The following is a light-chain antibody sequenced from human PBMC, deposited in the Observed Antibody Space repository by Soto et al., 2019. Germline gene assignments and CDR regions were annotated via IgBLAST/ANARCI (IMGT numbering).Light chain of an antibody. V-gene: IGLV4-60*02. CDR3: ETWDSRPCV. CDR1: SGHSTYI. Sequence: QSVLTQSSSASASLGSSVKLTCTLSSGHSTYIIAWHQQQPGKAPRYLMKVEGSGSYNKGSGVPDRFSGSSSGADRYLTISNLQFEDEADYYCETWDSRPCVFGGGTKLTVL. CDR2: VEGSGSY. J-gene: IGLJ3*02.